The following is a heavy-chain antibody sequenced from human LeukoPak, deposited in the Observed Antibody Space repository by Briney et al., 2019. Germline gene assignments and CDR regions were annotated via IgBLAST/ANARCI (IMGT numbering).Heavy chain of an antibody. D-gene: IGHD4-17*01. CDR1: GGTFSSYA. CDR3: ARTTVTTLYYYGMDV. Sequence: PVKVSCKASGGTFSSYAISWVRQAPGQGLEWMGGIIPIFGTANYAQKFQGRVTITADEFTSTAYMELSSLRSEDTAMYYCARTTVTTLYYYGMDVWGQGTTVTVSS. J-gene: IGHJ6*02. CDR2: IIPIFGTA. V-gene: IGHV1-69*13.